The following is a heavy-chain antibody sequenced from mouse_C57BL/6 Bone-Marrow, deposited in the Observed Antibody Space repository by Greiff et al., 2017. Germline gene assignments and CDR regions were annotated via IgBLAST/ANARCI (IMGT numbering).Heavy chain of an antibody. CDR3: ARSGDYDLYAMDY. Sequence: VQLQQPGAELVMPGASVKLSCKASGYTFPSYWMHWVKQRPGQGLEWIGEIDPSDSYTNYTQKFKGKSTLTVDKPSSTAYMQHSSLTSEDSAVYYCARSGDYDLYAMDYWGQGTSVTVSS. D-gene: IGHD2-4*01. J-gene: IGHJ4*01. CDR1: GYTFPSYW. CDR2: IDPSDSYT. V-gene: IGHV1-69*01.